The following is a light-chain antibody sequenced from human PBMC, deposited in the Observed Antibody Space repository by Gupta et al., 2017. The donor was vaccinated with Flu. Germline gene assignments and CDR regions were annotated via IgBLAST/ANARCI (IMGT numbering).Light chain of an antibody. CDR3: MQGTHWPT. V-gene: IGKV2-30*02. CDR1: QSLVHRNGNTY. Sequence: DVVMTQSPLSLPVTLGQPASISCRSSQSLVHRNGNTYLTWFQQRPGQSPRRLSYRVSNRDSGVPDRFSGSGSGTDFTLKISRVEAEDVGIYYCMQGTHWPTFGQGTKVEIK. CDR2: RVS. J-gene: IGKJ1*01.